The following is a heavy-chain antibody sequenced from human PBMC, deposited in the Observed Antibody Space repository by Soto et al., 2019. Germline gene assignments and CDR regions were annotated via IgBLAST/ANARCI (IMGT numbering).Heavy chain of an antibody. CDR2: IYPGDSDT. Sequence: GESLKISCKGSGYSFTSYWIGWVRQMPGKGLEWMGIIYPGDSDTRYSPSFQGQVTISADKSISTAYLQWSSLKASDTAMYYCATASRAAAGHVGYYYGMDVWGQGTTVTVSS. CDR1: GYSFTSYW. V-gene: IGHV5-51*01. J-gene: IGHJ6*02. D-gene: IGHD6-25*01. CDR3: ATASRAAAGHVGYYYGMDV.